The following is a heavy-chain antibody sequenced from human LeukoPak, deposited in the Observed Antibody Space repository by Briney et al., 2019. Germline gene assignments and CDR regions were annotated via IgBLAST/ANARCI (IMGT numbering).Heavy chain of an antibody. Sequence: GRSLRLSCAASGFTFDDYAMHWVRQAPGKGLEWVSGISWNSGSIGYADSVKGRFTISRDNAKNSLYLQMNSLRAEDMALYYRAKAKGNWNANDAFDIWGQGTMVTVSS. V-gene: IGHV3-9*03. CDR1: GFTFDDYA. D-gene: IGHD1-20*01. J-gene: IGHJ3*02. CDR3: AKAKGNWNANDAFDI. CDR2: ISWNSGSI.